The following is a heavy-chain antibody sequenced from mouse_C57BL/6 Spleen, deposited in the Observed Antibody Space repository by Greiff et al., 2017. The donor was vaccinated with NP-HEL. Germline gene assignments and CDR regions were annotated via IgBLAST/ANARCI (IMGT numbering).Heavy chain of an antibody. CDR3: ARVVTTGLYFDY. J-gene: IGHJ2*01. CDR1: GYSFTGYY. D-gene: IGHD2-2*01. V-gene: IGHV1-42*01. CDR2: INPSTGGT. Sequence: EVKLQESGPELVKPGASVKISCKASGYSFTGYYMNWVKQSPEKSLEWIGEINPSTGGTTYNQKFKAKATLTVDKSSSTAYMQLKSLTSEDSAVYYCARVVTTGLYFDYWGQGTTLTVSS.